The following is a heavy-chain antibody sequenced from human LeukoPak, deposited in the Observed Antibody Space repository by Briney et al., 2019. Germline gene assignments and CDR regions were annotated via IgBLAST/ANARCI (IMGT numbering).Heavy chain of an antibody. J-gene: IGHJ6*03. Sequence: SETLPLTCTVSGGSISSFYWSWVRQSAGKGLEWIGRVDTSGSTHYNPSLGSRVTMSLDTSKNQFSLNLRSVNVADTAVYFCARGLGGASYYMDVWGKGTTVTVSS. CDR2: VDTSGST. CDR3: ARGLGGASYYMDV. V-gene: IGHV4-4*07. D-gene: IGHD3-16*01. CDR1: GGSISSFY.